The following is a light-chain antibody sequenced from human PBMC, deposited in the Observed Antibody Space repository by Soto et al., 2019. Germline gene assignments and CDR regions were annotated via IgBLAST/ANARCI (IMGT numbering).Light chain of an antibody. CDR3: QQYGSSL. CDR1: QSVCSSY. V-gene: IGKV3-20*01. CDR2: GAS. Sequence: EIVLTQSPGTLSLSPGERATLSCRASQSVCSSYLAWYQQKPGQAPRLLIYGASSRATGIPDRFSGSGSGTDFTLTISRLEPEDFAVYYCQQYGSSLFGGGTKVEIK. J-gene: IGKJ4*01.